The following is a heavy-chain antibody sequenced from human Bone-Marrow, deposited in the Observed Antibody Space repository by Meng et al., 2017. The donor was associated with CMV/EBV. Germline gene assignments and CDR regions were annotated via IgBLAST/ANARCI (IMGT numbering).Heavy chain of an antibody. J-gene: IGHJ3*02. D-gene: IGHD6-13*01. CDR1: GFTFSDYY. V-gene: IGHV3-11*06. Sequence: GGSLRLSCAASGFTFSDYYMSWIRQAPGKGLEWVSSISSSSSYIYYADSVKGRFTISRDNAKNSLYLQMNSLRAEDTAVYYCAREGQQLAFDAFDIWGQGTMVTGSS. CDR3: AREGQQLAFDAFDI. CDR2: ISSSSSYI.